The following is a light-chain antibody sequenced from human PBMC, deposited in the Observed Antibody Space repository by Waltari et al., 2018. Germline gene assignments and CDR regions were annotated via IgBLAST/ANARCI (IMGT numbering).Light chain of an antibody. V-gene: IGKV2-28*01. CDR3: MQPLQTPWT. Sequence: DIVLTQSPLSLLVTPGEPASISCRSSQSLLHSNGYYYLDWYLQKPGQSPQVLIYLGSNRASGVPDRFSGSGSGTDFTLKISRVEADDVGVYYCMQPLQTPWTFGQGTKVEIK. CDR1: QSLLHSNGYYY. CDR2: LGS. J-gene: IGKJ1*01.